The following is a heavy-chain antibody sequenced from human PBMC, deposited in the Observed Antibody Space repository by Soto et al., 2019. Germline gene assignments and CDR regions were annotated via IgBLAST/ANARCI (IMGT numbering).Heavy chain of an antibody. Sequence: GGSLRLSCAASGFTFTNYWMHWVRQVPGKGLVWVSRIDGVGTGTSYSDSVRGRFTISRDNAENTLYLQMNSLRAEDTAVYYCASSIKKYCSGGRCYLYYGMDVWGQGTTVTVSS. D-gene: IGHD2-15*01. V-gene: IGHV3-74*01. J-gene: IGHJ6*02. CDR1: GFTFTNYW. CDR2: IDGVGTGT. CDR3: ASSIKKYCSGGRCYLYYGMDV.